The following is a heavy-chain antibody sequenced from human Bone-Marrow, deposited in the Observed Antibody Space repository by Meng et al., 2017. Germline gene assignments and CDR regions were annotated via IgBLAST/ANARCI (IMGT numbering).Heavy chain of an antibody. D-gene: IGHD5-18*01. CDR2: IYYTGTT. CDR1: GGSVYSGSYY. CDR3: ARTPGYSYGQIDS. Sequence: QVQLQEPGPGLVRPSETLSLTWSVSGGSVYSGSYYWSWIRQPPGKGLEWIGYIYYTGTTKYNPSLKSRVTISVDTSKNQFSLNLSSVTAADTALYYCARTPGYSYGQIDSWGQGTLVTVSS. V-gene: IGHV4-61*01. J-gene: IGHJ4*02.